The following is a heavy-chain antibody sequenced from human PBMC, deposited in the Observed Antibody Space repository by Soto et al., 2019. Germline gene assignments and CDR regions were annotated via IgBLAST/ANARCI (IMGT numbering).Heavy chain of an antibody. J-gene: IGHJ3*02. D-gene: IGHD6-13*01. V-gene: IGHV1-18*01. CDR2: ISAYNGNT. Sequence: QVQLVQSGAEVKKPGASVKVSCKAFGYTFTNYGITWVRQAPGQGLEWMGWISAYNGNTNYAQKFQGRVTMTTDTPTSTAYREVRSLRSDDTAVYYCARDLRKYSSTWYTYDIWGQGTMVTVSS. CDR1: GYTFTNYG. CDR3: ARDLRKYSSTWYTYDI.